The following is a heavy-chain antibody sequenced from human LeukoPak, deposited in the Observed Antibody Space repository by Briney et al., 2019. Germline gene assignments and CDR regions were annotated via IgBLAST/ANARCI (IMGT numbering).Heavy chain of an antibody. Sequence: ASVKVSCKASGGTFSIYAISWVRQAPGQALEWMGGIIPIFGTANHAQKFQGRVTITADESTSTAYMELSSLRSEDTAVYYCARGYYDSSGYYDAFGIWGQGTMVTVSS. CDR2: IIPIFGTA. J-gene: IGHJ3*02. CDR3: ARGYYDSSGYYDAFGI. V-gene: IGHV1-69*13. CDR1: GGTFSIYA. D-gene: IGHD3-22*01.